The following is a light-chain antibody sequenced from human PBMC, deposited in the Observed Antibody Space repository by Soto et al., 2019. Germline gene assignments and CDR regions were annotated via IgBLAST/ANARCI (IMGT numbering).Light chain of an antibody. V-gene: IGKV3-15*01. CDR3: QQYDNWLT. CDR1: ESVSSK. Sequence: EVVMKQSPGTLSVSPGERATLSCRASESVSSKLAWYQQRPGQAPRLLIYGASTRATGIPVRFSGSGSGTEFTLTVSSLQSEDFAVYYCQQYDNWLTFGGGTKVDIK. J-gene: IGKJ4*01. CDR2: GAS.